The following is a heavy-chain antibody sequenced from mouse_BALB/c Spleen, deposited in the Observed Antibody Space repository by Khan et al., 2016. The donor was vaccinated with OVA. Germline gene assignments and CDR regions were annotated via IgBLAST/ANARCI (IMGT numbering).Heavy chain of an antibody. V-gene: IGHV3-2*02. CDR1: GYSITRDYA. Sequence: EVQLQESGPGLVKPSQSLSLTCTVTGYSITRDYAWNWIRQFPGNKLEWMGYISYSGSTSYNPSLKSRISIARDTYKNQFFLQLHSVTTEDTATYYCARGNYYGYAMDYWGQGTSVTVSS. D-gene: IGHD1-1*01. CDR3: ARGNYYGYAMDY. J-gene: IGHJ4*01. CDR2: ISYSGST.